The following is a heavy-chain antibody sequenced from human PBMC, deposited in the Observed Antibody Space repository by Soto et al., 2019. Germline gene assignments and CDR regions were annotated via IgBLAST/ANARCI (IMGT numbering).Heavy chain of an antibody. Sequence: ASVKVSCKVSGYTLTELSMHWVRQAPGKGLEWMGGFDPEDGETIYAQKFQGRVTMTEDTSTDTAYMELSSLRSEDTAVYYCATVKGDDFWSGYYTGMLWYFDLWGRGTLVTVSS. CDR1: GYTLTELS. J-gene: IGHJ2*01. V-gene: IGHV1-24*01. CDR3: ATVKGDDFWSGYYTGMLWYFDL. D-gene: IGHD3-3*01. CDR2: FDPEDGET.